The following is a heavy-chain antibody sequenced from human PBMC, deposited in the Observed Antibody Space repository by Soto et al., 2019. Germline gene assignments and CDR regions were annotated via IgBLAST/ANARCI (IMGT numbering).Heavy chain of an antibody. Sequence: SETLSLTCAVYGGSFSGYYWSWIRQPPGKGLEWIGEINHSGSTNYNPSLKSRVTISVDTSKNQCSLKLSSVTAADTAVYYCARKKWLRKAALDYWGQGTLVTVSS. CDR3: ARKKWLRKAALDY. V-gene: IGHV4-34*01. CDR1: GGSFSGYY. D-gene: IGHD5-12*01. J-gene: IGHJ4*02. CDR2: INHSGST.